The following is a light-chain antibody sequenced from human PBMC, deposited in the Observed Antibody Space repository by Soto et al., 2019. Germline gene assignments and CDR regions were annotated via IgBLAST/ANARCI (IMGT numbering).Light chain of an antibody. Sequence: QSVLTQPASVSGSPGQSITISCTGTSSDVGGYNYVSWYQQHPGKAPKHMIYEVSNRPSGVSNRFSGSKSGNTASLTISGLQAEDEAEYYCSSYTSSSPVVFGGGTKLTVL. CDR1: SSDVGGYNY. CDR2: EVS. V-gene: IGLV2-14*01. CDR3: SSYTSSSPVV. J-gene: IGLJ2*01.